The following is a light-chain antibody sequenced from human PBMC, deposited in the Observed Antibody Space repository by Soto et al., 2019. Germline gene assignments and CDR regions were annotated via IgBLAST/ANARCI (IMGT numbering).Light chain of an antibody. J-gene: IGKJ1*01. CDR2: VAS. Sequence: EIMLTQSPGTLSLSPGERDTLPCRASESISNSYLAWYQQKPGQAPRVLIYVASTRATGIPARFSGSGSGTDFTLSISRVEPEDFAVYYCQQYGTSPWTFGQGTKVDIK. CDR3: QQYGTSPWT. V-gene: IGKV3-20*01. CDR1: ESISNSY.